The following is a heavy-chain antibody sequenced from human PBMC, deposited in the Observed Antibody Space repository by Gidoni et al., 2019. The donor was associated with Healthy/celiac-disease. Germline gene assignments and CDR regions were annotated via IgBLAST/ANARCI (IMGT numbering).Heavy chain of an antibody. V-gene: IGHV1-8*01. CDR2: MNPNSGNT. Sequence: QVQLVQSGAEATKSGDSVMDSCKASGYTFTSYDINWVRQATGQGLEWMGWMNPNSGNTGYAQKFQGRVTMTRNTSISTAYMELSSLRSEDTAVYYCARGSRRLPGRYYFDYWGQGTLVTVSS. CDR1: GYTFTSYD. D-gene: IGHD4-17*01. J-gene: IGHJ4*02. CDR3: ARGSRRLPGRYYFDY.